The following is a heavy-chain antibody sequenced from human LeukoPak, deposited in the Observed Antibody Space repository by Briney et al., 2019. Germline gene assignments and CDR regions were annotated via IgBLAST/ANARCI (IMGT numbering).Heavy chain of an antibody. CDR2: INPNSGGT. D-gene: IGHD2-2*01. CDR3: ARVPIVVVPAAMDLDWWFDP. J-gene: IGHJ5*02. CDR1: GYTFTGYY. Sequence: ASVKVSCKASGYTFTGYYMHWVRQAPGQGLEWMGWINPNSGGTNYAQKFQGRVTMTRDTSISTAYMELSRLRSDDTAVYYCARVPIVVVPAAMDLDWWFDPWGQGTLVTVSS. V-gene: IGHV1-2*02.